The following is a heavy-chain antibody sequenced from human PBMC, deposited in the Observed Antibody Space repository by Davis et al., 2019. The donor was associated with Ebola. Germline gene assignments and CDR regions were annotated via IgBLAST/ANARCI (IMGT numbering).Heavy chain of an antibody. V-gene: IGHV5-51*01. CDR1: GYSFISYW. D-gene: IGHD1-20*01. CDR3: ARPSITGTADAFDI. Sequence: GESLKISCKGSGYSFISYWIGWVRQMPGKGLEWMGIIYPGDSDIRYSPSFKGQVTISADKSTSTAYLQWSSLKASDTAMYYCARPSITGTADAFDIWGQGTMVTVSS. J-gene: IGHJ3*02. CDR2: IYPGDSDI.